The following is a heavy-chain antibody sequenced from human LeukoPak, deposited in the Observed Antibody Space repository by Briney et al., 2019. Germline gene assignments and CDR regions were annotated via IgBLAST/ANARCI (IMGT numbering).Heavy chain of an antibody. CDR1: GYTFTGYY. CDR3: ARSPTTYCSSTSCYAPGAFDI. CDR2: INPNSGGT. D-gene: IGHD2-2*01. Sequence: ASVKVSCKASGYTFTGYYMHWVRQAPGQGLEWMGWINPNSGGTNYAQKFQGRVTMTRDTSISTAYMELSRLRSDDTAVYYCARSPTTYCSSTSCYAPGAFDIWGQGTMVTVSS. V-gene: IGHV1-2*02. J-gene: IGHJ3*02.